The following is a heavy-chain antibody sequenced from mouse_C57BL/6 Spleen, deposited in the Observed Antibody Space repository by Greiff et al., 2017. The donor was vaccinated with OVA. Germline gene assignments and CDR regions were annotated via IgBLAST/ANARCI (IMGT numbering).Heavy chain of an antibody. J-gene: IGHJ1*03. V-gene: IGHV1-69*01. Sequence: QVQLQQSGAELVMPGASVKLSCKASGYTFTSYWMHWVKQRPGQGLEWIGEIDPSDSYTNYNQKFKGKSTLTVDKSSSTAYMQLSSLTSEDSAVYYCARGTVTTGCWYFDVWGTGTTVTVSS. D-gene: IGHD2-2*01. CDR2: IDPSDSYT. CDR3: ARGTVTTGCWYFDV. CDR1: GYTFTSYW.